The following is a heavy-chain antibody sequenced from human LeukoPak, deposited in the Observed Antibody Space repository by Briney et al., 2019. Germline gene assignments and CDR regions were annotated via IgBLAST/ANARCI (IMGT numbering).Heavy chain of an antibody. V-gene: IGHV1-18*01. Sequence: ASVKVSCKASGYTFTSYGISWVRQAPGQGLEWMGWISAYNGNTNYAQKLQGRVTMTTDTSTSTAYMELRSLRSDDTAVYYCARAQLEQLAEKYYYGMDVWGQGTTVTVSS. CDR2: ISAYNGNT. J-gene: IGHJ6*02. CDR1: GYTFTSYG. D-gene: IGHD6-6*01. CDR3: ARAQLEQLAEKYYYGMDV.